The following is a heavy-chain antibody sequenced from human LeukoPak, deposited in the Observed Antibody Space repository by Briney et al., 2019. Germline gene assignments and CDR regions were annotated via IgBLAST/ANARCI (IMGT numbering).Heavy chain of an antibody. V-gene: IGHV4-39*01. CDR1: GGSISSSSYY. D-gene: IGHD4-17*01. Sequence: KASETLSLTCTVSGGSISSSSYYWGWIRQPPGKGLEWIGSIYYSGSTYYNPSLKSRVTISVDTSKNQFSLKLSSVTAADTAVYYCARMTTVTPTYYYYYGMDVWGQGTTVTVSS. CDR3: ARMTTVTPTYYYYYGMDV. CDR2: IYYSGST. J-gene: IGHJ6*02.